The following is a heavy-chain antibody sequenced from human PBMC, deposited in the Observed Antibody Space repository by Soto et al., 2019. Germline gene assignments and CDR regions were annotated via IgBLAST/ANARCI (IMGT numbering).Heavy chain of an antibody. Sequence: HLQLQESGPGLVKPSETLSLTCTVSGGSISSSSDYWGWIRQPPGKGLEWIGSIYYSGSTYYNPSLKSRVTISVDTSNTHFSLKLRSMPAADKAVYYCARLRRDGYNWDYWGQGTLVTVSS. J-gene: IGHJ4*02. CDR2: IYYSGST. CDR3: ARLRRDGYNWDY. V-gene: IGHV4-39*02. D-gene: IGHD5-12*01. CDR1: GGSISSSSDY.